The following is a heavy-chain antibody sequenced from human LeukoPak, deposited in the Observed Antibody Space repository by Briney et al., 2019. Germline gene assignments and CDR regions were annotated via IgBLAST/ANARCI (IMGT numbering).Heavy chain of an antibody. CDR1: GYTFSSFG. V-gene: IGHV1-18*01. Sequence: VASVKVSCKASGYTFSSFGISWVRQAPGQGLEWMGWIGAYNGNTNYAQKLQGRVTMTTDTSTSTAYMELRSLRSDDTAVYYCARSNYQEYFDFWGQGTLVTVSS. J-gene: IGHJ4*02. D-gene: IGHD6-6*01. CDR2: IGAYNGNT. CDR3: ARSNYQEYFDF.